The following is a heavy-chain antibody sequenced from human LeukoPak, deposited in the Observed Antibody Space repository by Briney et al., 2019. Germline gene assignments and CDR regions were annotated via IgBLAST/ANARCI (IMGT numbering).Heavy chain of an antibody. D-gene: IGHD5-12*01. CDR3: ARDHSGYDSEDYYYYMDV. CDR1: GGTFSSYA. Sequence: SVKVSCKASGGTFSSYAISWVRQAPGQGLEWMGGIIPIFGTANYAQKFQGRVMITADESTSTAYMELSSLRSEDTAVYYCARDHSGYDSEDYYYYMDVWGKGTTVTISS. CDR2: IIPIFGTA. J-gene: IGHJ6*03. V-gene: IGHV1-69*13.